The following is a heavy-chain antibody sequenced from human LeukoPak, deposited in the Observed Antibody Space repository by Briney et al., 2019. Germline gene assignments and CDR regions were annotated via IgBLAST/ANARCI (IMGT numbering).Heavy chain of an antibody. CDR3: ARDRIAARYYYYYYMDV. V-gene: IGHV3-74*01. Sequence: EPLRLSCAGSGFSFSSHWLHWVRQVPGKGLEWVARINGDGIAINYADSVKGRFTISRDNSKNTLYLQMNSLRAEDTAVYYCARDRIAARYYYYYYMDVWGKGTTVTVSS. CDR2: INGDGIAI. CDR1: GFSFSSHW. D-gene: IGHD6-6*01. J-gene: IGHJ6*03.